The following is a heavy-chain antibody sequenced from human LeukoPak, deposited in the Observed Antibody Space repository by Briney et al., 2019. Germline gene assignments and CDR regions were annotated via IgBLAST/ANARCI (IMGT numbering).Heavy chain of an antibody. Sequence: RASVTVSCTASGYTFTGYYMHWVRQAPGQGLEWMGRINPNSGGTNYAQKFQGRVTMTRDTSISTAYMELSRLRSDDTAVYYCARVLYYYDSSGYDYWGQGTLVTVSS. V-gene: IGHV1-2*06. CDR2: INPNSGGT. J-gene: IGHJ4*02. CDR3: ARVLYYYDSSGYDY. D-gene: IGHD3-22*01. CDR1: GYTFTGYY.